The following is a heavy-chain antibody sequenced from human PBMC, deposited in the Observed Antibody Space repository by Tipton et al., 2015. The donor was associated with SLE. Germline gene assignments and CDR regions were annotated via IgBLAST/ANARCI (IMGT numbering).Heavy chain of an antibody. J-gene: IGHJ4*02. CDR1: GGSFSGYY. CDR3: ARDRLGGPFDS. CDR2: IYDSGTT. Sequence: LRLSCTVSGGSFSGYYWNWIRQPPGKGLEWIGYIYDSGTTNFNPSLKSRVIISEDTSKNQFSLKPSSVTAADTAVYYCARDRLGGPFDSWGQGTLVTVSS. D-gene: IGHD1-26*01. V-gene: IGHV4-59*01.